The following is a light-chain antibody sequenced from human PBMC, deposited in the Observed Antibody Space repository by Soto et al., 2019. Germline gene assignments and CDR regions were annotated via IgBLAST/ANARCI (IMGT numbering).Light chain of an antibody. Sequence: QSVLTQSPSASASLGASVKLTCTLISGHSSYAIAWHQKQPGKGPRYLMDLNNDGSHTKGDWIPDRFSGSSSGAERYLIISSLQSEDEADYYCQTWGTGFQVFGGGTKLTVL. CDR3: QTWGTGFQV. V-gene: IGLV4-69*01. J-gene: IGLJ2*01. CDR1: SGHSSYA. CDR2: LNNDGSH.